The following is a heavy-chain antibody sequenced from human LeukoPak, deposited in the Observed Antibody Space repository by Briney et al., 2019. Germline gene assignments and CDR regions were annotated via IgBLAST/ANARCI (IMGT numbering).Heavy chain of an antibody. CDR1: GYTFTGYY. J-gene: IGHJ6*03. D-gene: IGHD2-15*01. Sequence: ASVEVSCKASGYTFTGYYMHWVRQAPGQGLEWMGWINPNSGGTNYAQKFQGRVTMTRDTSISTAYMELSRLRSDDTAVYYCARDLGRNYYYMDVWGKGTTVTVSS. CDR3: ARDLGRNYYYMDV. V-gene: IGHV1-2*02. CDR2: INPNSGGT.